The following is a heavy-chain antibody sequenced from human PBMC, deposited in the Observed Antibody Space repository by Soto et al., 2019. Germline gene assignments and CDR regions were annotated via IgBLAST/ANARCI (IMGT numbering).Heavy chain of an antibody. CDR2: IGTAGDT. Sequence: GGSLRLSCEASGFTFSGFDMHWVRRPTGKGLEWVSTIGTAGDTYYAVSAKGRFTISRDNAKNSLSLQMNSLRAGDTAVYFCARGQEVGAHFFDSWGQGTQVTVSS. V-gene: IGHV3-13*01. CDR3: ARGQEVGAHFFDS. J-gene: IGHJ4*02. D-gene: IGHD2-15*01. CDR1: GFTFSGFD.